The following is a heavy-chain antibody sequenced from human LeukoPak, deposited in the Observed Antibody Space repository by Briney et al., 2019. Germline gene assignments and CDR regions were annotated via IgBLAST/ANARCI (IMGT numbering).Heavy chain of an antibody. CDR1: GYTLTELS. V-gene: IGHV1-24*01. J-gene: IGHJ4*02. CDR3: ATREQWLRFDY. CDR2: FEPEDGET. D-gene: IGHD6-19*01. Sequence: ASVTVSCKVSGYTLTELSMHWVRQAPGKGLEWMGGFEPEDGETLYAKQLQGRVTMTEDTSTDPAYMELSSLRSEDTAVYYCATREQWLRFDYWGQGTPVTVSS.